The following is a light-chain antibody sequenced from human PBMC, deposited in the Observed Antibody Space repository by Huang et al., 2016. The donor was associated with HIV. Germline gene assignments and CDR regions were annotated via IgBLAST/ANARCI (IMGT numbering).Light chain of an antibody. V-gene: IGKV3-15*01. CDR3: QQNNNWPPLFT. CDR2: GAS. J-gene: IGKJ3*01. Sequence: EIVMTQSPATLSASPGERATLSCRASQSVSSNLAWYQQNPGQAPRLLIYGASTRATGIPARFSGSGSGTEFTLTINSLQSEDFAVYYCQQNNNWPPLFTFGPGTKVDIK. CDR1: QSVSSN.